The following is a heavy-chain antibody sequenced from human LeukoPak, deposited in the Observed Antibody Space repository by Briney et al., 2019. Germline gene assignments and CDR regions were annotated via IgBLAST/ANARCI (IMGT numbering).Heavy chain of an antibody. CDR1: GFTFSSYW. Sequence: GGSLRLSCAASGFTFSSYWMSWVRQAPGKGLEWVANIRQDGSVQNHVDSVKGRFTISRDNPKNSVYLQMSSLRAEDTAVYYCLVTTRSRGFDYWGQGTLVTVSS. D-gene: IGHD1/OR15-1a*01. J-gene: IGHJ4*02. V-gene: IGHV3-7*01. CDR2: IRQDGSVQ. CDR3: LVTTRSRGFDY.